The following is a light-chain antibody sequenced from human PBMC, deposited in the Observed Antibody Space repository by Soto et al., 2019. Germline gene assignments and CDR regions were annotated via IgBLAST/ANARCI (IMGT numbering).Light chain of an antibody. Sequence: IVLTQSPGTPSLSPRETATLSCRASQSLANSFIAWYQQKPGQAPRLLIYDTSSRASGIPDRFSGSGSGTDFTLTISRLETEDFAVFYCQQYGTSEIIFGQGTRLDI. J-gene: IGKJ5*01. CDR1: QSLANSF. CDR3: QQYGTSEII. CDR2: DTS. V-gene: IGKV3-20*01.